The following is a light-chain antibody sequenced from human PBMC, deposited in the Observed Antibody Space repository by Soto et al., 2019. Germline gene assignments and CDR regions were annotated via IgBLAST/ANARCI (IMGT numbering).Light chain of an antibody. V-gene: IGKV4-1*01. CDR1: QSVLYNSNNKNY. Sequence: DIVMTQSPDSLAVSLGERATINCKSSQSVLYNSNNKNYLTWYQQKPGQPPKLLISWASTRESGVPDRFSGSGSGTDFTLTISSLRAEDVAVYYCQQYYSTPHTFGQGTKLEIK. J-gene: IGKJ2*01. CDR3: QQYYSTPHT. CDR2: WAS.